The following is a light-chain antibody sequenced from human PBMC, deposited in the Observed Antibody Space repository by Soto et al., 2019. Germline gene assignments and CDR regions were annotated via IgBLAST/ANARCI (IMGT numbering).Light chain of an antibody. CDR2: AAS. CDR1: QDIRND. Sequence: DIQMTQSQSSLSASVGDRVTMTCLARQDIRNDVAWYQQKPGEGPKLLIYAASNLQSAVPARFSGGGFNTDFTLTTSTLRPEDVAAYYCQRYHNARLTVRRGTKVDLK. CDR3: QRYHNARLT. J-gene: IGKJ3*01. V-gene: IGKV1-27*01.